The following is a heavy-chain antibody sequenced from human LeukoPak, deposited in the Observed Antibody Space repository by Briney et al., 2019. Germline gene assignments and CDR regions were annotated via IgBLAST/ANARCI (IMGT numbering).Heavy chain of an antibody. CDR1: GFKFSDYY. CDR2: IYSGGST. CDR3: ARVLDTDMVYFDH. J-gene: IGHJ4*02. D-gene: IGHD5-18*01. Sequence: GGSLRLSCAASGFKFSDYYMNWIRQAPGKGLEWVSVIYSGGSTYYADSVKGRFTISRDNSKNTLYLQMNSLRAEDTAVYYCARVLDTDMVYFDHWGQGTLVTVSS. V-gene: IGHV3-66*01.